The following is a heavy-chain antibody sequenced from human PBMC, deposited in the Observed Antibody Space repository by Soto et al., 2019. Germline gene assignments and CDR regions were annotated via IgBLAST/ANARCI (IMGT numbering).Heavy chain of an antibody. CDR2: IIPIFGTA. Sequence: QVQLVQSGAEVKKPGSSVKVSCKASGSTFSSYAISWVRQAPGQGLEWMGGIIPIFGTANYAQKFQGRVTITADESTSTAYMELSSLRSEDTAVYYCARDPVTMVRGVIMGGYYYYGMDVWGQGTTVTVSS. CDR1: GSTFSSYA. V-gene: IGHV1-69*01. D-gene: IGHD3-10*01. J-gene: IGHJ6*02. CDR3: ARDPVTMVRGVIMGGYYYYGMDV.